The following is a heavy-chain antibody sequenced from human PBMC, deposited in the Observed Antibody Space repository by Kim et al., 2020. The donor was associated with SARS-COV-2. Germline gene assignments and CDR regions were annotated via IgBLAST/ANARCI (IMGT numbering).Heavy chain of an antibody. CDR2: INHSGST. Sequence: SETLSLTCAVYGGSFSGYYWSWIRQPPGKGLEWIGEINHSGSTNYNPSLKSRVTISVDTSKNQFSLKLSSVTAADTAVYYCARGGRASSDYGVTWNWFDPWGQGTLVTVPS. V-gene: IGHV4-34*01. CDR3: ARGGRASSDYGVTWNWFDP. D-gene: IGHD4-17*01. J-gene: IGHJ5*02. CDR1: GGSFSGYY.